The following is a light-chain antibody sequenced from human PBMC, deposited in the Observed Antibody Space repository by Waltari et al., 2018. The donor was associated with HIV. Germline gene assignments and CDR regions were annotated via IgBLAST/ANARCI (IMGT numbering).Light chain of an antibody. CDR1: SSNIGAGYD. CDR3: QSYDSSLSGATV. V-gene: IGLV1-40*01. CDR2: GNT. J-gene: IGLJ1*01. Sequence: QSVLTQPPSVSGAPGQRVTISCTGSSSNIGAGYDVRWYQQLPGTAPKLLIFGNTNRPSGVPDRFSGSKSGTSASLAITGLRAEDEADYYCQSYDSSLSGATVFGTGTKVTV.